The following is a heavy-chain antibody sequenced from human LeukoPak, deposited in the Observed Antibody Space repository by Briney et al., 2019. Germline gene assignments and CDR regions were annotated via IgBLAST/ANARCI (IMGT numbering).Heavy chain of an antibody. Sequence: ASVKVSCKASGYTFTGYYMDWVRQAPGQGLEWMGWINPNSGGTNYQGRVTMTRDTSISTAYMELSRLRSDDTAVYYCARYFWGDWSFDLWGRGTLVTVSS. CDR2: INPNSGGT. D-gene: IGHD7-27*01. V-gene: IGHV1-2*02. J-gene: IGHJ2*01. CDR3: ARYFWGDWSFDL. CDR1: GYTFTGYY.